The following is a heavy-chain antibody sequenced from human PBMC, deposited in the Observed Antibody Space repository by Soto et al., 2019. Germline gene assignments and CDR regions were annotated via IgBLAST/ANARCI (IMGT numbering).Heavy chain of an antibody. CDR2: INPKDGAT. D-gene: IGHD2-21*02. Sequence: QVQLVQSGAEVRWPGASVRVSCKASGYSFIDYYINWVRQAPGQGLEWMGWINPKDGATKSAQKFQDWVTMTSDTSHATAYLDLRSDDTAVYYCARGRKVVATPARDDWFDPWGQGTLVTVSS. CDR1: GYSFIDYY. J-gene: IGHJ5*02. V-gene: IGHV1-2*04. CDR3: ARGRKVVATPARDDWFDP.